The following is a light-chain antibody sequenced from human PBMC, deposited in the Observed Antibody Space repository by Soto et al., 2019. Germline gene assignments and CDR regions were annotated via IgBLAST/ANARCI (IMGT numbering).Light chain of an antibody. CDR3: VVCDDSLSTGV. Sequence: QSVLTQPPSVSAAPGQKVTISCSGSNFNIGIHDVSWYRQLPGTAPKLVIYDNDKRPSGTPDRFSGSKSGTSATLDITGLQTGDEADYYCVVCDDSLSTGVFGGGTQLTVL. CDR2: DND. J-gene: IGLJ3*02. CDR1: NFNIGIHD. V-gene: IGLV1-51*01.